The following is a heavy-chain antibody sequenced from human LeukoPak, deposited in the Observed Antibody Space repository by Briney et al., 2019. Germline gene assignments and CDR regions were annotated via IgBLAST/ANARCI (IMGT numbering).Heavy chain of an antibody. Sequence: GGSLRLSCAASGFTFAIHAMTWVRQAPGKGLELVSGISGDGASTHYAESVKGQSTISRDNSQNTLFLQMNSLRVEDTAIYYCAKDSYVSGRPLHTFDVWGQGTMVTVSS. D-gene: IGHD3-10*01. CDR3: AKDSYVSGRPLHTFDV. V-gene: IGHV3-23*01. CDR2: ISGDGAST. CDR1: GFTFAIHA. J-gene: IGHJ3*01.